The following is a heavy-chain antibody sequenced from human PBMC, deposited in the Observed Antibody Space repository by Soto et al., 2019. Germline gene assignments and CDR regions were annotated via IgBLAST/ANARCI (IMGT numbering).Heavy chain of an antibody. D-gene: IGHD4-4*01. CDR1: GFPFSSYV. V-gene: IGHV3-23*01. Sequence: EVQLLESGGGLVQRGGSLGLSCAASGFPFSSYVMRWVRQAPGKGLEWVSGISGGGSNTFYADYVKGRFTISRDNSKNALLLQMNSLGAEDTAVYYCAKDSNKYSSSLRGRYFDYWGQGIGVTVSS. J-gene: IGHJ4*02. CDR3: AKDSNKYSSSLRGRYFDY. CDR2: ISGGGSNT.